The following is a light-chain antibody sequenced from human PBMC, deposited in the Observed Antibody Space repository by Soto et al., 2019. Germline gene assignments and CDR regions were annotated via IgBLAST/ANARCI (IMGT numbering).Light chain of an antibody. V-gene: IGKV1-5*01. CDR2: DAS. J-gene: IGKJ1*01. CDR1: QMISSW. Sequence: DIQMTQSPTTLSASVGDRISMTCRASQMISSWAWYQQKPGKAPNLLIFDASTLRGGVPSRFSGSASGTQFTLTISSLQPDDFATYYCQQYNSFPWTFGQGTKVDIK. CDR3: QQYNSFPWT.